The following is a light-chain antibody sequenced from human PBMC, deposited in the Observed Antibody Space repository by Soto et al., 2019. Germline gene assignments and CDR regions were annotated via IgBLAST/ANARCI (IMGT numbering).Light chain of an antibody. J-gene: IGKJ4*01. V-gene: IGKV1-5*01. CDR2: DAS. CDR3: QQYGSCSPIT. Sequence: IQMTQSPSTLSASVGDRVTITCRASRGISNWLAWYQQRPGIAPKLLIFDASILQSGVPSRFSGSGSGTEFTLSISRLQTDDFASYYCQQYGSCSPITFGGGTKVDIK. CDR1: RGISNW.